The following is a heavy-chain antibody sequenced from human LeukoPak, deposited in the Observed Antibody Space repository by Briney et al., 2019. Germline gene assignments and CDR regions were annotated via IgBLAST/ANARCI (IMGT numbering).Heavy chain of an antibody. Sequence: SVKVSCKASGYTFTSYGISWVRQATGQGLEWMGWMNPNSGNTGYAQKFQGRVTITRNTSISTAYMELSSLRSEDTAVYYCARARVTMVRGALHFDYWGQGTLVTVSS. CDR3: ARARVTMVRGALHFDY. V-gene: IGHV1-8*03. D-gene: IGHD3-10*01. CDR1: GYTFTSYG. CDR2: MNPNSGNT. J-gene: IGHJ4*02.